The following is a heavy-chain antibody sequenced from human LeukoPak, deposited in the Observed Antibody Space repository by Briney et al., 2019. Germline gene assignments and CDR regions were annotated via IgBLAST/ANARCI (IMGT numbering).Heavy chain of an antibody. Sequence: SSVKVSCKASGGTFSSYAISWVRQAPGQGLEWMGGIIPIFGTANYAQKFQGRVTITADKSTSTAYMELSSLRSEDTAVYYCAGHTTVAGTVNWFDPWGQGTLVTVSS. CDR3: AGHTTVAGTVNWFDP. J-gene: IGHJ5*02. CDR2: IIPIFGTA. V-gene: IGHV1-69*06. D-gene: IGHD6-19*01. CDR1: GGTFSSYA.